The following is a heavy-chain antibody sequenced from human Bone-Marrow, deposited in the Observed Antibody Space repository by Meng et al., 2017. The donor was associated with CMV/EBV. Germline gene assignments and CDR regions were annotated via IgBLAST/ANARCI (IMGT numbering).Heavy chain of an antibody. J-gene: IGHJ6*02. CDR1: GGSISSYY. V-gene: IGHV4-59*01. Sequence: SETLSLTCTVAGGSISSYYWSWIRPPPGKVLEWIGYIYYSGSTSYNPSLKSRVTIPVDTSKNQFSLKPSSVTAADTAVYYCARAGSAMVRGGKGAIFYYYGMDVWGQGTTVTVSS. D-gene: IGHD3-10*01. CDR3: ARAGSAMVRGGKGAIFYYYGMDV. CDR2: IYYSGST.